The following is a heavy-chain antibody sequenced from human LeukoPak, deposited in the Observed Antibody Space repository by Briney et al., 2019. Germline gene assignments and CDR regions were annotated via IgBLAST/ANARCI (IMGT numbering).Heavy chain of an antibody. V-gene: IGHV3-21*01. CDR3: AREWIVEMAPIDY. CDR2: ISSSSSYI. J-gene: IGHJ4*02. CDR1: GFTFSSYS. Sequence: PGGSLRLSCAASGFTFSSYSMNWVRQAPGKGLEWVSSISSSSSYIYYADSVKGRFTISRDNAKNSLYLQMNSLRAEDTAVYYCAREWIVEMAPIDYWGQGTLVTVSS. D-gene: IGHD5-24*01.